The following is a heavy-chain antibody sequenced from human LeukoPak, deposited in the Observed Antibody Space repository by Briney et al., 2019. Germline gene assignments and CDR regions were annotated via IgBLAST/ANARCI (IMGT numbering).Heavy chain of an antibody. V-gene: IGHV4-59*01. CDR1: GGSISSYY. CDR3: ARVKDDSSGYSHDAFDI. D-gene: IGHD3-22*01. CDR2: IYYSGST. J-gene: IGHJ3*02. Sequence: SETLSLTCTVSGGSISSYYWSWIRQPPGKGLEWIGYIYYSGSTNYNPSLKRRGTISVDTSKNQFSLKLSSVTAADTAVYYCARVKDDSSGYSHDAFDIWGQGTMVTVSS.